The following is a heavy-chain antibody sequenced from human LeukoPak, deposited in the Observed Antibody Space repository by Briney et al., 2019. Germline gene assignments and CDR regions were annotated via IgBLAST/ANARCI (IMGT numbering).Heavy chain of an antibody. CDR1: GFTFSSYA. D-gene: IGHD3-10*01. CDR2: ISGSGGST. CDR3: ASGSGSYYNVADY. J-gene: IGHJ4*02. Sequence: QTGGSLRLSCAASGFTFSSYAMSWVRQAPGKGLEWVSAISGSGGSTYYADSVKGRFTISRDNSKNTLYLQMNSLRAEDTAVYHCASGSGSYYNVADYWGQGTLVTVSS. V-gene: IGHV3-23*01.